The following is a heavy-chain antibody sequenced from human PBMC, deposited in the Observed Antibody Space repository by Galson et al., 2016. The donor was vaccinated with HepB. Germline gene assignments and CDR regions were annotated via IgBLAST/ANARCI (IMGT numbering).Heavy chain of an antibody. CDR1: GFTFTNAW. CDR3: ARADIGTSGTFPKFDP. CDR2: ISSSGNNI. D-gene: IGHD6-13*01. V-gene: IGHV3-48*04. Sequence: SLRLSCAASGFTFTNAWMNWVRQAPGKGPEWGSFISSSGNNIYYADSVKGRFTISRDNARNSLYLQMNSLRAEDTAVYYCARADIGTSGTFPKFDPWGQGTLVTVSS. J-gene: IGHJ5*02.